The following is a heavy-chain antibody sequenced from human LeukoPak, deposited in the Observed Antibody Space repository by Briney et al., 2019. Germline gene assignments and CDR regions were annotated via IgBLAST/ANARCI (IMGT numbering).Heavy chain of an antibody. Sequence: SETLSLTCTVTGGSVTSGGSYWSWIRQPPGKGLEWLGYINYNGNSKFNPSLESRITISVDTSKNQFSLKLSSVTAADTALYYCARGSAWYFIHWGQGTLVTVSS. CDR3: ARGSAWYFIH. CDR2: INYNGNS. CDR1: GGSVTSGGSY. D-gene: IGHD6-19*01. J-gene: IGHJ4*02. V-gene: IGHV4-61*08.